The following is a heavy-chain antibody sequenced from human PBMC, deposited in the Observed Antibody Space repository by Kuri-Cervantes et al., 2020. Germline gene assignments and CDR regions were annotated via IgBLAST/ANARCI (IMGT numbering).Heavy chain of an antibody. Sequence: GSLRLSCTVSGGSISSYYWGWIRQPPGKGLEWIGNLYHDGSTYYNPSLKSRVTISLDTAKNQLSLKMGSVTATDTATYYCGRRMGGSSAGYWGQGAVVTVSS. D-gene: IGHD6-6*01. J-gene: IGHJ4*02. V-gene: IGHV4-39*01. CDR1: GGSISSYY. CDR3: GRRMGGSSAGY. CDR2: LYHDGST.